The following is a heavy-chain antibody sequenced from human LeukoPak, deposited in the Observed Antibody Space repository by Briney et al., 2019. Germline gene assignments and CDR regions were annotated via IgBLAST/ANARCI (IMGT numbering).Heavy chain of an antibody. CDR2: IIPILGIA. CDR1: GGTFSSYA. J-gene: IGHJ3*02. V-gene: IGHV1-69*04. D-gene: IGHD3-9*01. Sequence: SVKVSCKASGGTFSSYAISWVRQAPGQGLEWMGRIIPILGIANYAQKFQGRVTITADKSTSTAYMELSSLRSEDTAVYYCARDGLRYFEGAFGIWGQGTMVTVSS. CDR3: ARDGLRYFEGAFGI.